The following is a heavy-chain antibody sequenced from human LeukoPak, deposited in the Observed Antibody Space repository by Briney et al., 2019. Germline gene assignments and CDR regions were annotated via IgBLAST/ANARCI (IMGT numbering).Heavy chain of an antibody. D-gene: IGHD3-10*01. CDR1: GGTFSSYT. CDR2: ILPIFGTA. Sequence: SSVKVSCKASGGTFSSYTISWVRQAPGQGLEGMGRILPIFGTANYAQKFQGRVTITTDESTSTAYMELSSLRSEDTAVYYCARGAGYYGSGSFFDYWGQGTLVTVSS. J-gene: IGHJ4*02. CDR3: ARGAGYYGSGSFFDY. V-gene: IGHV1-69*05.